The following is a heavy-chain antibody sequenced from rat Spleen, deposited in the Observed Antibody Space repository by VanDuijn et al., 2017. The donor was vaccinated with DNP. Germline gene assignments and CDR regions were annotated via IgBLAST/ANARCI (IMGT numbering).Heavy chain of an antibody. CDR1: GFSLTNYG. V-gene: IGHV2S75*01. CDR3: TRESWGYVMDA. D-gene: IGHD1-7*01. Sequence: QVQLKESGPVLVQASETLSLTCTVSGFSLTNYGVIWVRQSPGKGPDWMGIIWGEGKTDYNSALKSRLSINRDTSKSQVFLKMNSLQTDDTAIYYCTRESWGYVMDAWGQGASVTVSS. J-gene: IGHJ4*01. CDR2: IWGEGKT.